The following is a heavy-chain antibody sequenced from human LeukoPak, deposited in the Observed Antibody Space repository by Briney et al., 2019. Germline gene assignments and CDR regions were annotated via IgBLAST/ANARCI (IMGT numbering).Heavy chain of an antibody. Sequence: PGRSLRLSCAASGFTFSSYGMHWVRQAPGKGLEWVAVIWFDGSNKNYADSVKGRFTISRDNSKNTVYLQMNSLRAEDTAVYYCAKSGLLWFGESPVDAFDIWGQGTMVTVSS. CDR3: AKSGLLWFGESPVDAFDI. J-gene: IGHJ3*02. CDR1: GFTFSSYG. D-gene: IGHD3-10*01. V-gene: IGHV3-33*06. CDR2: IWFDGSNK.